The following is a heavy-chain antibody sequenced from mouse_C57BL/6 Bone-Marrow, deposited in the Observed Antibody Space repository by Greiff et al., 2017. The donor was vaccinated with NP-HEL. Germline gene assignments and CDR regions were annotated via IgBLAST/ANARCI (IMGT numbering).Heavy chain of an antibody. CDR2: IYPGNSDT. CDR1: GYTFTSYW. CDR3: TNHDGYYDYLDY. J-gene: IGHJ2*01. V-gene: IGHV1-5*01. D-gene: IGHD2-3*01. Sequence: VQLQQSGTVLARPGASVKMSCKTSGYTFTSYWMHWVKQRPGQGLEWIGAIYPGNSDTSYNQKFKGKAKLTAVTSASTAYMELSSLTNEDSAVDYCTNHDGYYDYLDYWGQGTTLTVSS.